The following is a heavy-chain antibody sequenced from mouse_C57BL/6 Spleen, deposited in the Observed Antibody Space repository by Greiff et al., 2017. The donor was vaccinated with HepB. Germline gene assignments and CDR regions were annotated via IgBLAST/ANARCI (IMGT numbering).Heavy chain of an antibody. V-gene: IGHV1-64*01. Sequence: VKLQQSGAELVKPGASVKLSCKASGYTFTSYWMHWVKQRPGQGLEWIGMIHPNSGSTNYNEKFKSKATLTVDKSSSTAYMQLSSLTSEDSAVYYCARGGLREAMDYWGQGTSVTVSS. CDR1: GYTFTSYW. D-gene: IGHD2-4*01. CDR3: ARGGLREAMDY. CDR2: IHPNSGST. J-gene: IGHJ4*01.